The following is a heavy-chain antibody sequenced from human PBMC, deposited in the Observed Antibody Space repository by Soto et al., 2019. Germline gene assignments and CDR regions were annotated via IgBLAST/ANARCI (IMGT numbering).Heavy chain of an antibody. CDR2: IYYSGST. V-gene: IGHV4-39*01. CDR3: APSTGSYGRGYFDY. Sequence: QLQLQESGPGLVKPSETLSLTCTVSGGSISSSSYYWGWIRQPPGKGLEWIGSIYYSGSTYYNPSLKSRVTISVDTSKNQFSLKLSSVTAADTAVYYCAPSTGSYGRGYFDYWGQGTLVTVSS. J-gene: IGHJ4*02. CDR1: GGSISSSSYY. D-gene: IGHD3-10*01.